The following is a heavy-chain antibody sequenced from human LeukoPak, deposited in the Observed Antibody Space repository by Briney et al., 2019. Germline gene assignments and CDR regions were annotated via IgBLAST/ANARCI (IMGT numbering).Heavy chain of an antibody. D-gene: IGHD6-13*01. CDR1: GGSFSGYY. CDR3: ASTAAGTAPFDY. J-gene: IGHJ4*02. CDR2: INHSGST. V-gene: IGHV4-34*01. Sequence: SGTLSLTCTVCGGSFSGYYWRYIRQPPGKGLEWIGEINHSGSTNYNPSLKSRVTISVDKSKNQFSLKLSSVTAADTAVYYCASTAAGTAPFDYWGQGTLVTVSS.